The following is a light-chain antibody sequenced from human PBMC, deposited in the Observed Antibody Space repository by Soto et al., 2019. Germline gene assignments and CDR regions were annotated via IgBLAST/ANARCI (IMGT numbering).Light chain of an antibody. J-gene: IGKJ2*01. CDR3: HQYGNSPGT. CDR2: GAS. V-gene: IGKV3-20*01. Sequence: EIVLTQSPGTLSLSPGERATLSCRASQSVRSNYLAWYQQKPGQAPSLLIYGASTMATGIPDRFSGRGSGTDFTLTITRLEAEDFAVYYCHQYGNSPGTFGQGTKLEIQ. CDR1: QSVRSNY.